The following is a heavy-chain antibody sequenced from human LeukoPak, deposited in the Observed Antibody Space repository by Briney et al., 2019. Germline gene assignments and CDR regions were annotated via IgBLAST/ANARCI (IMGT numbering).Heavy chain of an antibody. CDR1: GGTFSSYA. D-gene: IGHD2-2*01. CDR3: ARGLGYCSSTSCYPGSPPFDY. CDR2: IIPIFGTA. V-gene: IGHV1-69*13. J-gene: IGHJ4*02. Sequence: SVKVSCKASGGTFSSYAISWVRQAPGQGLEWMGGIIPIFGTANYAQKFQGRVTITADESTSTAYMELSSLRSEDTAVYYCARGLGYCSSTSCYPGSPPFDYWGQGTLVTVSS.